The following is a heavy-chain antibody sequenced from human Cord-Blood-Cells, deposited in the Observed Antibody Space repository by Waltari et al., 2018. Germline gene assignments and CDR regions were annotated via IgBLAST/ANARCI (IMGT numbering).Heavy chain of an antibody. V-gene: IGHV4-39*01. CDR2: IYDSGST. J-gene: IGHJ4*02. CDR3: ARQYSSGWYFDY. CDR1: GGSISSSSYY. Sequence: QLQLQESGPGLVKPSETLSLTCTVSGGSISSSSYYWGWIRPPPGKGLEWIESIYDSGSTYYNPSLKSRVTISVDTSKNQFSLKLSSVTAADTAVYYCARQYSSGWYFDYWGQGTLVTVSS. D-gene: IGHD6-19*01.